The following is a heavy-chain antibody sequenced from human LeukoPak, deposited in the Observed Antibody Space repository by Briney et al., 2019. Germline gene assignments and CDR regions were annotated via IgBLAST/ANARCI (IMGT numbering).Heavy chain of an antibody. V-gene: IGHV4-59*12. J-gene: IGHJ4*02. Sequence: NPSETLSLTCTVSGGSISSYYWSWIRQPPGKGLEWIGYIYYSGSTNYNPSLKSRVTISVDTSKNQFSLKLSSVTAADTAVYYCARDGDGDYVGGHFDYWGQGTLVTVSS. CDR3: ARDGDGDYVGGHFDY. CDR1: GGSISSYY. D-gene: IGHD4-17*01. CDR2: IYYSGST.